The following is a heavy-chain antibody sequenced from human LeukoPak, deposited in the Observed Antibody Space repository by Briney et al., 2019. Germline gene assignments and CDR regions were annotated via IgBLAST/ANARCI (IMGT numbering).Heavy chain of an antibody. CDR1: GYSFTSYW. CDR3: ARHYYGSGSYLND. J-gene: IGHJ4*02. CDR2: IYPGDSDT. Sequence: GESLKISCKGSGYSFTSYWIGWVRQMPGKGLKWMGIIYPGDSDTRYSPSFQGQVTISADKSISTAYLQWSSLKASDTAMYYCARHYYGSGSYLNDWGQGTLVTVSS. D-gene: IGHD3-10*01. V-gene: IGHV5-51*01.